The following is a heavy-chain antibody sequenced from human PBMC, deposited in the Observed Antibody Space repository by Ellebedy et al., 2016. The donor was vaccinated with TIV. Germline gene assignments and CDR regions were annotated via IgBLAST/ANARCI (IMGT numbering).Heavy chain of an antibody. CDR1: GFTLGGYW. CDR2: LNSDGSST. V-gene: IGHV3-74*01. D-gene: IGHD1-1*01. CDR3: GRGNGYAFDI. Sequence: PGGSLRLSCEASGFTLGGYWMHWVRQAPGKGLVWVSRLNSDGSSTSYAESVKCRFTISRDNAKNTLYLHMNSMRAEDTAVYYCGRGNGYAFDIWGQGTMVTVSS. J-gene: IGHJ3*02.